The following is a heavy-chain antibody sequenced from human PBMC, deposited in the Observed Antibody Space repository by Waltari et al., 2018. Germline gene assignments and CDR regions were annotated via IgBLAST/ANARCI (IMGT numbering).Heavy chain of an antibody. V-gene: IGHV4-4*02. CDR3: ARKVDIVASSFDY. CDR1: GGSISSSNW. J-gene: IGHJ4*02. Sequence: QVQLQESGPGLVKPSGTLSLTCAVSGGSISSSNWWSWVRQPPGKGLEWIGEIYHSGSTNHNPTRKSRVTISVDKTKNQFSLKLSSVTAADTAVYYCARKVDIVASSFDYWGQGTLVTVSS. CDR2: IYHSGST. D-gene: IGHD5-12*01.